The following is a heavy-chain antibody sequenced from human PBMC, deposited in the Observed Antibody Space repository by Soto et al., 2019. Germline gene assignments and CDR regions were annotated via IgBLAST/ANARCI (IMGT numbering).Heavy chain of an antibody. CDR2: ISAYNGNT. Sequence: EASVKVSCKASGYTFTSYGISWVRQAPGQGLEWMGWISAYNGNTNYAQKLQGRVTMTTDTSTSTAYMELRSLRSDDTAVYYCARDIVVVPAATDLRYFDYWGQGTLVTVSS. CDR3: ARDIVVVPAATDLRYFDY. D-gene: IGHD2-2*01. V-gene: IGHV1-18*01. CDR1: GYTFTSYG. J-gene: IGHJ4*02.